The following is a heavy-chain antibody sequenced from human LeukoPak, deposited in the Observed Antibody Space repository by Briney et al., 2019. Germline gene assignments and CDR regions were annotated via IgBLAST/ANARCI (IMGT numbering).Heavy chain of an antibody. V-gene: IGHV3-33*01. CDR3: ARETFGSGSYPDF. J-gene: IGHJ4*02. Sequence: PGRSLRPSCAASGFAFNTYAMHWVRQAPGQGLEWVALIWHDGSHKFYSNSVRGQFTISRDNSKNTVSLQMNNLRPEDTAVYYCARETFGSGSYPDFWGQGTLVTVSS. CDR1: GFAFNTYA. D-gene: IGHD3-10*01. CDR2: IWHDGSHK.